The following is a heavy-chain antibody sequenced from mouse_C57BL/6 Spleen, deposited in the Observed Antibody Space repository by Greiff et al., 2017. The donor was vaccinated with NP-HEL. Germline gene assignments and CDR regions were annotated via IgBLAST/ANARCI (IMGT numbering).Heavy chain of an antibody. D-gene: IGHD2-3*01. CDR1: GYTFTDYN. J-gene: IGHJ4*01. CDR3: ARRVYDGYLYYYAMDY. CDR2: INPNNGGT. V-gene: IGHV1-18*01. Sequence: EVKLVESGPELVKPGASVKIPCKASGYTFTDYNMDWVKQSHGKSLEWIGDINPNNGGTIYNQKFKGKATLTVDKSSSTAYMELRSLTSEDTAVYYCARRVYDGYLYYYAMDYWGQGTSVTVSS.